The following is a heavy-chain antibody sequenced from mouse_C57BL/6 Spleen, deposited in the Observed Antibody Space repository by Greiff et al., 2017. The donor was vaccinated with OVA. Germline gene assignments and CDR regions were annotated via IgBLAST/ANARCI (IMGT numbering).Heavy chain of an antibody. CDR1: GFTFSDFY. V-gene: IGHV7-1*01. D-gene: IGHD1-1*01. CDR3: ARDSVATRWYFDV. J-gene: IGHJ1*03. Sequence: EVKLVESGGGLVQSGRSLRLSCATSGFTFSDFYMEWVRQAPGKGLEWIAASRNKANDYTTEYSASVKGRFIVSRDTSQSILYLQMNALRAEDTAIYYCARDSVATRWYFDVWGTGTTVTVSS. CDR2: SRNKANDYTT.